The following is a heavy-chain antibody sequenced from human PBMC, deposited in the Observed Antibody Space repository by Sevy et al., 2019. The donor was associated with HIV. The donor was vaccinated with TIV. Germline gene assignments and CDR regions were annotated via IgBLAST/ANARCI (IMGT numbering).Heavy chain of an antibody. CDR1: GFTFSSYS. CDR2: ISSSSSYI. Sequence: GGSLRLSCAASGFTFSSYSMNWVRQAPGKGLEWVSSISSSSSYIYYADSVKGRFTISRDNAKNSLYLQMNSLRAEDTAVYYCARDGQNSGEYDFWSAPGEYYYYVMDVWGQGTTVTVSS. V-gene: IGHV3-21*01. D-gene: IGHD3-3*01. CDR3: ARDGQNSGEYDFWSAPGEYYYYVMDV. J-gene: IGHJ6*02.